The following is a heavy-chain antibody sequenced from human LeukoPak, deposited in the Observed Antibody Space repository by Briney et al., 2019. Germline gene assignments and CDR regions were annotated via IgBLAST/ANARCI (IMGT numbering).Heavy chain of an antibody. J-gene: IGHJ4*02. D-gene: IGHD2-2*01. CDR1: GFTFSDYY. CDR2: ISSSGSTI. V-gene: IGHV3-11*04. CDR3: AGRLDCSSTSCYDY. Sequence: KSAGSLRLSCAASGFTFSDYYMSWIRQATGKGLEWVSYISSSGSTIYYADSVKGRFTISRDNAKNSLYLQMNSLRAEDTAVYYCAGRLDCSSTSCYDYWGQGTLVTVSS.